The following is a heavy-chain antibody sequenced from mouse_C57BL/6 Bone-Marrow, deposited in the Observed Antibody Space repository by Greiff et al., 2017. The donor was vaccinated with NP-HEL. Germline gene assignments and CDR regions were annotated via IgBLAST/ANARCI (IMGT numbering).Heavy chain of an antibody. V-gene: IGHV1-4*01. CDR3: ARTGLLQRRLRGAMDY. D-gene: IGHD3-2*02. Sequence: VQLQQSGAELARPGASVKMSCKASGYTFTSYTMHWVKQRPGQGLEWIGYINPSSGYTKYNQKFKDKATLTADKSSSTAYMQLSSLTSEDSAVYYCARTGLLQRRLRGAMDYWGQGTSVTVSS. CDR1: GYTFTSYT. CDR2: INPSSGYT. J-gene: IGHJ4*01.